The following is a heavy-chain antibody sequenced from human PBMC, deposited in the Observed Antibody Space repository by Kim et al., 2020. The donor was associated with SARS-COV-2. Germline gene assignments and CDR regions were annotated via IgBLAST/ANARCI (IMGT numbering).Heavy chain of an antibody. CDR2: IYHSGST. CDR3: ARANCYDSSGHFDY. CDR1: GGSISSSNW. Sequence: SETLSLTCAVSGGSISSSNWWSLVRQPPGKGLEWIGEIYHSGSTNYNPSLKSRVTISVDKSKNQFSLKLSSVTAADTAVYYCARANCYDSSGHFDYWGQGARVTDSS. V-gene: IGHV4-4*02. D-gene: IGHD3-22*01. J-gene: IGHJ4*02.